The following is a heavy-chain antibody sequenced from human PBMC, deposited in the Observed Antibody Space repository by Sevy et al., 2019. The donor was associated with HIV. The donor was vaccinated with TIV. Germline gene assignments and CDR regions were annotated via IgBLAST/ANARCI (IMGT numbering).Heavy chain of an antibody. CDR1: GFTFSSYS. D-gene: IGHD6-13*01. CDR3: AKDPDRSSSWYDY. Sequence: GGSLRLSCAASGFTFSSYSMNWVRQAPGKGLEWVSYISSSSSTIYYADSVKGRFTISRDNAKNSLYLQMNSLRAEDTAVYYCAKDPDRSSSWYDYWGQGTLVTVSS. V-gene: IGHV3-48*01. CDR2: ISSSSSTI. J-gene: IGHJ4*02.